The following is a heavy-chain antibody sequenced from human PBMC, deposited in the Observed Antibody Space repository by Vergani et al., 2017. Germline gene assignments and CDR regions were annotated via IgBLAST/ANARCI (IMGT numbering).Heavy chain of an antibody. CDR2: ISAYNGNT. D-gene: IGHD3-9*01. V-gene: IGHV1-18*01. J-gene: IGHJ5*02. CDR3: AGVRSHYDILTGYGDWFDP. Sequence: QVQLVQSGAEVKKPGASVKVSCKASGYTFTIYGISWVPQAPGQGLEWMGWISAYNGNTNYAQKLQGRVTMTTDTSTSTAYMELRSLRSDDTAVYNGAGVRSHYDILTGYGDWFDPWGQGTLVTVSS. CDR1: GYTFTIYG.